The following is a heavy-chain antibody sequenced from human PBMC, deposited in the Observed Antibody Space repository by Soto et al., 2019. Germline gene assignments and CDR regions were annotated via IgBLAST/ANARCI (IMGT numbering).Heavy chain of an antibody. J-gene: IGHJ6*03. V-gene: IGHV3-48*01. Sequence: EVQLVESGGGLVQPGGSPRLSCAASGFVFSSYHMNWVRQAPGKGLEWISYISSSSDNIYYADSVRGRFTISRDNAKNSLYLQMNSLRAADTAVYYCARDKRYCSSTSSYYDYYMDVWGKGTTVTVSS. CDR1: GFVFSSYH. D-gene: IGHD2-2*01. CDR2: ISSSSDNI. CDR3: ARDKRYCSSTSSYYDYYMDV.